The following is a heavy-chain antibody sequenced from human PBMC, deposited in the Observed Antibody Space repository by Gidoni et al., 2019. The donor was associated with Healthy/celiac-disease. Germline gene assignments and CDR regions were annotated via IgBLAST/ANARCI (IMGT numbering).Heavy chain of an antibody. V-gene: IGHV3-9*01. Sequence: EVQLLESGGGLVQPGRSLSLSCAASGFTFDDYAMHWVRQAPGKGLEWVSGISWNSGSIGYADSVKGRFTISRDNAKNSLYLQMNSLRAEDTALYYCAKAPLWFGELLLGAFDIWGQGTMVTVSS. D-gene: IGHD3-10*01. CDR1: GFTFDDYA. CDR3: AKAPLWFGELLLGAFDI. J-gene: IGHJ3*02. CDR2: ISWNSGSI.